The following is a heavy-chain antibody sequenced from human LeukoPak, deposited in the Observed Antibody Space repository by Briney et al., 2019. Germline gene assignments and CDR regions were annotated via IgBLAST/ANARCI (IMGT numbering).Heavy chain of an antibody. J-gene: IGHJ5*02. D-gene: IGHD2-15*01. CDR2: INPNSGGT. Sequence: ASVEVSCKASGYTFTGYYMHWVRQAPGQGLEWMGWINPNSGGTNYAQKFQGRVTMTRDTSIGTAYMELSRLRSDDTAVYYCARGGPYCSGGSCYGNNWFDPWGQGTLVTVSS. CDR1: GYTFTGYY. CDR3: ARGGPYCSGGSCYGNNWFDP. V-gene: IGHV1-2*02.